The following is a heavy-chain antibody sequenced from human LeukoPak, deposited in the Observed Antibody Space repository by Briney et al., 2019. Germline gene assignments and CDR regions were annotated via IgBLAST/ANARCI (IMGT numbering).Heavy chain of an antibody. CDR1: GGSISSYY. CDR3: ARTKREYSGYVFQFNWFDP. J-gene: IGHJ5*02. CDR2: IYYSGST. D-gene: IGHD5-12*01. V-gene: IGHV4-59*01. Sequence: PSETLSLTCTVSGGSISSYYWNWIRQPPGKGLEWIGYIYYSGSTNDNPSLKSRVTISVDTSKNQFSLKLSSVTAADTAVYYCARTKREYSGYVFQFNWFDPWGQGTLVTVSS.